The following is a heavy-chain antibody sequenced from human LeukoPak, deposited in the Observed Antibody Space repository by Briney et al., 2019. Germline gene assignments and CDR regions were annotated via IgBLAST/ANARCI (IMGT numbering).Heavy chain of an antibody. CDR2: ISSSGSTI. V-gene: IGHV3-48*04. CDR1: GFTFSSYG. D-gene: IGHD3-22*01. CDR3: ARGEGYYYDSSGLLVY. Sequence: GGSLRLSCAASGFTFSSYGMSWVRQAPGKGLEWVSYISSSGSTIYYADSVKGRFTISRDNAKNSLYLQMNSLRAEDTAVYYCARGEGYYYDSSGLLVYWGQGTLATVSS. J-gene: IGHJ4*02.